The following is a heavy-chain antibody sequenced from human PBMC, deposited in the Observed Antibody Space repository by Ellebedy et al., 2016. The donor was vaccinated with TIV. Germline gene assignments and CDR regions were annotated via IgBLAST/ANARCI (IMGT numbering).Heavy chain of an antibody. CDR3: ARDRHVDRGDCLDY. J-gene: IGHJ4*02. CDR1: GFIFNNYG. V-gene: IGHV3-33*01. D-gene: IGHD2-21*02. Sequence: PGGSLRLSCTAPGFIFNNYGMHWVRQAPGQGLEWVAFIWYDGSNKYYADSVKGRFTISRDNSKNTLYLQMNSLGVDETAVFYCARDRHVDRGDCLDYWGQGTLVTVSS. CDR2: IWYDGSNK.